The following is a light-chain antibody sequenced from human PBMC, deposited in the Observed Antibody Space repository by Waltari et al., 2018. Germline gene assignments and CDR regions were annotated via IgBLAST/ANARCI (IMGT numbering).Light chain of an antibody. Sequence: YHKRPCRAPKLMTDGVTKRPSGVAKRCSGSKSGNTGSLTIAGLQAEDEADYYCSSYMDTTTLELFGGGTSLTVL. V-gene: IGLV2-14*03. J-gene: IGLJ2*01. CDR3: SSYMDTTTLEL. CDR2: GVT.